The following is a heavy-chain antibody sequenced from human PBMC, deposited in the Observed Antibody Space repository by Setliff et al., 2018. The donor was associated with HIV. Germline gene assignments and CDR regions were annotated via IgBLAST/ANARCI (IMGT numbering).Heavy chain of an antibody. CDR1: GYTFSTYA. J-gene: IGHJ5*02. CDR2: INAGSGNT. Sequence: ASVKVSCKASGYTFSTYAIHWVRQAPGQRLEWTGWINAGSGNTKYSQRFQGRVTITRDTSASTAYLELSSLRSEDTAVYYCARPVGGTGFDPWGQGTLVTVSS. V-gene: IGHV1-3*01. CDR3: ARPVGGTGFDP. D-gene: IGHD1-26*01.